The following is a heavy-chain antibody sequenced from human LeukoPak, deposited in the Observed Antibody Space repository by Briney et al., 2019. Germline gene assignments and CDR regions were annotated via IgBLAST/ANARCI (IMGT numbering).Heavy chain of an antibody. CDR2: ISACNGNT. CDR3: AREGYCSGGSCYSGVPDY. CDR1: GYTFTSYG. D-gene: IGHD2-15*01. V-gene: IGHV1-18*01. J-gene: IGHJ4*02. Sequence: ASVKVSCKASGYTFTSYGISWVRQAPGQGLEWMGWISACNGNTNYAQKLQGRVTMTTDTSTSTAHMELRSLRSDDTAVYYCAREGYCSGGSCYSGVPDYWGQGTLVTVSS.